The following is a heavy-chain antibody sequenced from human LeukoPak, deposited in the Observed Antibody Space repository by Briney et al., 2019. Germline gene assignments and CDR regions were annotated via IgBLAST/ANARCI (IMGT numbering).Heavy chain of an antibody. Sequence: EASVKVSCKASGYTFTSYYMHWVRQAPGQGLEWMGIINPSGGSTSYAQKFQGRVTMTRDTSTSTVYMELSSLRSEDTAVYYCARDWYCSGGSCDDCFDPWGQGTLVTVSS. D-gene: IGHD2-15*01. CDR1: GYTFTSYY. J-gene: IGHJ5*02. V-gene: IGHV1-46*01. CDR3: ARDWYCSGGSCDDCFDP. CDR2: INPSGGST.